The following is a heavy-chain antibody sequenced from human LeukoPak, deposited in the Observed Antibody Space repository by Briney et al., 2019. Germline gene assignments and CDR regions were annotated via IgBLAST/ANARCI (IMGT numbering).Heavy chain of an antibody. CDR2: MNPNSGNT. Sequence: GASVKVSCKASGYTFTSYDINWVRQATGQGLEWMGWMNPNSGNTGYAQKFQGRVTMTRNTSISTAYMELSSLRSEDTAVYYCAGEYHCSGGSCYSSWFDPWGQGTLATVSS. CDR1: GYTFTSYD. CDR3: AGEYHCSGGSCYSSWFDP. V-gene: IGHV1-8*02. D-gene: IGHD2-15*01. J-gene: IGHJ5*02.